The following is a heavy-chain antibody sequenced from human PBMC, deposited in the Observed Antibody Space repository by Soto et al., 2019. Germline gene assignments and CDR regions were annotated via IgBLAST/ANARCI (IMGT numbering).Heavy chain of an antibody. CDR1: GFTVISNY. CDR3: ATLTKYDILTGFYPC. V-gene: IGHV3-66*01. J-gene: IGHJ4*02. CDR2: IYSDGST. D-gene: IGHD3-9*01. Sequence: GGSLRLSCAASGFTVISNYMIWVRQAPGKGLEWVSVIYSDGSTYYADSVKGRFIISRDNSNNTLYFQMNSLRAEDTAVYYCATLTKYDILTGFYPCWGQGTLVTVSS.